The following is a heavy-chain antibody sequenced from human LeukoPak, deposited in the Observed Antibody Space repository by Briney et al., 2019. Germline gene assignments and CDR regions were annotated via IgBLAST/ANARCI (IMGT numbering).Heavy chain of an antibody. J-gene: IGHJ4*02. D-gene: IGHD6-19*01. CDR3: ARDQVAVAGFDY. V-gene: IGHV3-30*03. CDR2: ISYDGSNK. CDR1: GFTFNNYG. Sequence: PGRSLRLSCAASGFTFNNYGMHWVRQAPGKGLEWVAVISYDGSNKYYADSVKGRFTISRDNSKNTLYLQMNSLRAEDTAVYYCARDQVAVAGFDYWGQGTLVTVSS.